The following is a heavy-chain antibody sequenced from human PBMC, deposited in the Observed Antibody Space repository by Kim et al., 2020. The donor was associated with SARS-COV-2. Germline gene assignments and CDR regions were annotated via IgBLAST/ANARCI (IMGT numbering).Heavy chain of an antibody. CDR1: GGSISSYY. CDR2: IYYSGST. D-gene: IGHD3-16*02. J-gene: IGHJ6*03. CDR3: ARGGYDYIWGSYRPDYYYYYMDV. Sequence: TLSLTCTVSGGSISSYYWSWIRQPPGKGLEWIGYIYYSGSTNYNPSLKSRVTISVDTSKNQPSLKLSSVTAADTAVYYCARGGYDYIWGSYRPDYYYYYMDVWGTGTTVTVSS. V-gene: IGHV4-59*01.